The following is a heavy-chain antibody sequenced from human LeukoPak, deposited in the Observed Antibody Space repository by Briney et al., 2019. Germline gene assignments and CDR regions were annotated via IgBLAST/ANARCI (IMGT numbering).Heavy chain of an antibody. CDR2: IYYSGST. CDR3: ARESTVVTPGRSDVFDI. D-gene: IGHD4-23*01. J-gene: IGHJ3*02. CDR1: GGSISSHY. Sequence: SETLSLACTVSGGSISSHYWNWIRQPPGKGLEWIGYIYYSGSTNYNPSLKSRVTISVDTSKNQFSLKLSSVTAADTAVYYCARESTVVTPGRSDVFDIWGQGTMVTVSS. V-gene: IGHV4-59*11.